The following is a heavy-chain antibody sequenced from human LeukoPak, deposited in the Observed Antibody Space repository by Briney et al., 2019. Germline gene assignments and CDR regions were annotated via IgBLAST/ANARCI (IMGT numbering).Heavy chain of an antibody. CDR3: ARGFSPSRDGCNRGLDY. V-gene: IGHV1-2*02. J-gene: IGHJ4*02. D-gene: IGHD5-24*01. CDR1: GYTFTGYY. CDR2: INPNSGGT. Sequence: ASVKVSCKASGYTFTGYYMHWVRQAPGQGLEWMGWINPNSGGTNYAQKFQGRVTMTRDTSISTAYMELSRLRSDDTAVYYCARGFSPSRDGCNRGLDYWGQGTLVTVSS.